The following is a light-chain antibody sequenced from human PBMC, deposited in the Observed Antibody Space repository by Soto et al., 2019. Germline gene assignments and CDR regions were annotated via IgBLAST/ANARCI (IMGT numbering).Light chain of an antibody. J-gene: IGKJ5*01. CDR3: QQRSNWPPIT. CDR1: QSVSSN. CDR2: GAS. V-gene: IGKV3-15*01. Sequence: EIVMTQSPATLSVSPGERATLSCRASQSVSSNLAWYQQKPGQAPSLLIYGASTRATGTPARFSGSGSGTEFSLTISSLEPEDFAVYYCQQRSNWPPITFGQGTRLEI.